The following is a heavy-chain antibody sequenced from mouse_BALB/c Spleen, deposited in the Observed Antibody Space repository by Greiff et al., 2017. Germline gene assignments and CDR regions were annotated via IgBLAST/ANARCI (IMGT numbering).Heavy chain of an antibody. D-gene: IGHD1-1*01. CDR2: IDTSDSYT. Sequence: VQLQQPGAELVMPGASVKMSCKASGYTFTDYWMHWVKQRPGQGLEWIGAIDTSDSYTSYNQKFKGKATLTVDESSSTAYMQLSSLTSEDSAVYYCARSDYYGSSYWFAYWGQGTLVTVSA. CDR1: GYTFTDYW. CDR3: ARSDYYGSSYWFAY. J-gene: IGHJ3*01. V-gene: IGHV1-69*01.